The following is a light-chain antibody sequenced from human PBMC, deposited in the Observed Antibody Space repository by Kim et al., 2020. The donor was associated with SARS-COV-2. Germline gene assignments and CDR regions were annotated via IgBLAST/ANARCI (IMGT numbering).Light chain of an antibody. CDR2: EVT. J-gene: IGLJ3*02. V-gene: IGLV2-8*01. CDR1: SSDVGGYNY. CDR3: SSYGGSSDLV. Sequence: GQSVTISCTGTSSDVGGYNYVSWYQQHPGKAPKLMISEVTKRPSGVPDRFSGSKSGDTASLTVSGLQAEDEADYFCSSYGGSSDLVFGGGTQLTVL.